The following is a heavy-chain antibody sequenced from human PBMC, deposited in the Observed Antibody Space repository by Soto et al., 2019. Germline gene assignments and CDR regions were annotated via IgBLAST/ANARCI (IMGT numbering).Heavy chain of an antibody. CDR1: GYTFTSYA. V-gene: IGHV1-3*01. Sequence: QVPLVQSGAEVKKPAASVKVSCKASGYTFTSYAMHWVRQAPGQRLEWMGWINAGNGNTKYSQKFQGRVTITRDTSASTAYMELSSLRSEDTAVYYCAVSVSAHYYYGMDVWGQGATVTVSS. CDR3: AVSVSAHYYYGMDV. CDR2: INAGNGNT. J-gene: IGHJ6*02.